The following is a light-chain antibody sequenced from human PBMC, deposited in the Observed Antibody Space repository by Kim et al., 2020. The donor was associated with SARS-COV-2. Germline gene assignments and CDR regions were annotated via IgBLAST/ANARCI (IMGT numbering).Light chain of an antibody. CDR3: QQYYTAPPRT. CDR1: QSVLYSSDNRNY. V-gene: IGKV4-1*01. Sequence: DIVMTQSPDSLAVSLGERATINCKSSQSVLYSSDNRNYLAWYQQKPGQPPKLLIDWATTREYGVPARFSGSGAGTDFTLTISSLQAEDVAVYYCQQYYTAPPRTFGQGTKVEIK. CDR2: WAT. J-gene: IGKJ1*01.